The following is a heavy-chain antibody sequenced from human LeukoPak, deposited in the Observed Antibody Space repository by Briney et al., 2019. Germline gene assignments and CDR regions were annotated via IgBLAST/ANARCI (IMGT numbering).Heavy chain of an antibody. CDR3: AREDGYCSGGNCYSYFDS. V-gene: IGHV3-7*01. Sequence: HPGGSLRLSCVASGFTFGKYWMSWVRQAPGKGLEWVAYIKKTGSETYYVDSVKGRFTITRDNTRNSLFLQMYSLRAEDTAVYFCAREDGYCSGGNCYSYFDSWGQGTLVTVSS. CDR2: IKKTGSET. CDR1: GFTFGKYW. D-gene: IGHD2-15*01. J-gene: IGHJ4*02.